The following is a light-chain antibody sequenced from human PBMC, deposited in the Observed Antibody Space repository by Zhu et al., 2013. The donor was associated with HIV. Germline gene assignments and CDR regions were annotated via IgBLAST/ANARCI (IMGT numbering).Light chain of an antibody. CDR1: QAIGNF. CDR3: QQLKTFPLT. CDR2: ASS. J-gene: IGKJ4*01. Sequence: DIHLTQSPSFLSASVGDRVTITCRASQAIGNFLAWYQQTPNNSPRLLIPASSFLQPGVPSRFVGAGSGTEFTLTIDKLQPEDFAVYFCQQLKTFPLTFGGGTTV. V-gene: IGKV1-9*01.